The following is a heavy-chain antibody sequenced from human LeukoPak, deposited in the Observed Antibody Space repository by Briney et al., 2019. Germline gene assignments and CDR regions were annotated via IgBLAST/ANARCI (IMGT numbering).Heavy chain of an antibody. J-gene: IGHJ4*02. CDR1: GYTFTSYG. D-gene: IGHD6-6*01. CDR2: INPNSGGT. V-gene: IGHV1-2*02. CDR3: ARDRYSSSEFDY. Sequence: GASVKVSCKASGYTFTSYGISWVRQAPGQGLEWMGWINPNSGGTNYAQKFQGRVTMTRDTSISTAYMELSRLRSDDTAVYYCARDRYSSSEFDYWGQGTLVTVSS.